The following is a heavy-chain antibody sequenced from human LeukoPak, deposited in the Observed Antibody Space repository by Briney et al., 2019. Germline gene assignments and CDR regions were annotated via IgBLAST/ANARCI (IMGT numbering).Heavy chain of an antibody. CDR2: IYHSGST. V-gene: IGHV4-38-2*02. D-gene: IGHD3-9*01. CDR3: ARNSPYYDILTGYYMGAFDI. CDR1: GYSISSGYY. J-gene: IGHJ3*02. Sequence: SETLSLTCTVSGYSISSGYYWGWIRQPPGKGLEWIGSIYHSGSTNYNPSLKSRVTMSVDTSKNQFSLKLSSVTALDTAVYYCARNSPYYDILTGYYMGAFDIWGQGTMVTVSS.